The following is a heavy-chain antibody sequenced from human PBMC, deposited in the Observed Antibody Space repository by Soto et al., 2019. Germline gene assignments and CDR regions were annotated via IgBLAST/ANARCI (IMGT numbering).Heavy chain of an antibody. V-gene: IGHV3-11*01. CDR1: GFTFSNYY. Sequence: QVQLVESGGGLVKPGGSLRLSCGASGFTFSNYYMSWIRQAPGKGLEWVSYISSTGRTIYYADSVKGRFTVSRDNAQYSLSLKLNSLRVEDTAVYYCARSYSSGWEFDYWGQGTQVTVSS. CDR2: ISSTGRTI. CDR3: ARSYSSGWEFDY. J-gene: IGHJ4*02. D-gene: IGHD6-19*01.